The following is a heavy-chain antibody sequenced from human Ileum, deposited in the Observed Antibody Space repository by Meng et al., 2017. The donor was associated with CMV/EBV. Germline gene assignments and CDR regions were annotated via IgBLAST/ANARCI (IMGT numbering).Heavy chain of an antibody. J-gene: IGHJ4*02. CDR1: GFTFSSSW. CDR3: ARVEKEMC. V-gene: IGHV3-74*01. CDR2: ISSDGSDT. Sequence: EVQLVESGGCLVQPGGSLRLSLAASGFTFSSSWMHWVRQAPGKGLVWVSHISSDGSDTSYADSVRGRFTISRDNAKNTLYLQVNSLRDDDTGVYYCARVEKEMCWGQGTLVTVSS. D-gene: IGHD1-1*01.